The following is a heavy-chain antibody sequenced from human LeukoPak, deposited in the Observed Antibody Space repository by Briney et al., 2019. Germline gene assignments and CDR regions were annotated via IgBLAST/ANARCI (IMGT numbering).Heavy chain of an antibody. V-gene: IGHV4-59*01. Sequence: SETLSLTCTVSGGSISSYYWSWIRQPPGKGLEWTGYIYYSGSTNYNPSLKSRVTISVDTSKNQFSLKLSSVTAADTAVYYCARLDLPYGMDVWGQGTTVTVSS. CDR1: GGSISSYY. J-gene: IGHJ6*02. CDR2: IYYSGST. CDR3: ARLDLPYGMDV.